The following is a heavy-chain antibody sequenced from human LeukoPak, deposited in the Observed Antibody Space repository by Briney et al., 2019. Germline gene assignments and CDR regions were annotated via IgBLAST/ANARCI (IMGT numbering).Heavy chain of an antibody. D-gene: IGHD2-15*01. CDR1: GFTFSSYE. J-gene: IGHJ4*02. CDR2: ISSSGSTI. CDR3: AREVGDYYFDY. V-gene: IGHV3-48*03. Sequence: GGSLRLSCAASGFTFSSYEMNWVRQAPGKGLEWVSYISSSGSTIYYADSVKGRFTISRDNAKNSLYLQMNSLRAEDTAVYYSAREVGDYYFDYWGQGTLVTVSS.